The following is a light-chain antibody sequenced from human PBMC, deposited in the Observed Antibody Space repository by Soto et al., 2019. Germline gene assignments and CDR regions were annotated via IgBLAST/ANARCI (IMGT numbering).Light chain of an antibody. CDR3: QQANSFPST. Sequence: DIQMTQSPSSVSASVGDRVTITCRASQGIRSWLAWYQQKPGKGPKLLIYAASSLQRGIPSRYSGSGSGTVFALTISILHPENFATYYCQQANSFPSTVGQVTK. V-gene: IGKV1-12*01. CDR2: AAS. J-gene: IGKJ1*01. CDR1: QGIRSW.